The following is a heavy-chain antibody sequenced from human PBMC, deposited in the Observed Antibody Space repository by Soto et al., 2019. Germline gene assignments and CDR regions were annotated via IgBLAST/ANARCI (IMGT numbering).Heavy chain of an antibody. CDR1: GYTFITYG. V-gene: IGHV1-18*01. CDR2: ISTYNGNT. CDR3: ARGPTDYYDNSANYFLDY. D-gene: IGHD3-22*01. J-gene: IGHJ4*02. Sequence: QVPLVQSGAEVKKPGASVKVSCKASGYTFITYGVSWVRQAPGQGLDWLGWISTYNGNTRYAERLQGRVTMTTDTNTNTAYMELRNLRSDDTAVYYCARGPTDYYDNSANYFLDYWGQGTLVTVSS.